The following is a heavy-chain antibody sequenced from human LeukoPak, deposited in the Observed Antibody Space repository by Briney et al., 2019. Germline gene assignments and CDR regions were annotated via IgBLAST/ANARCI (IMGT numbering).Heavy chain of an antibody. CDR2: ISSSTSTI. CDR1: GFTFSSYE. CDR3: ARGDGFHYFDY. Sequence: GGSLRLSCAASGFTFSSYEMNWVRQAPGKGLEWVSYISSSTSTIYYADSVKGRFTISRDNAQNSLYLHMSSLRDEDTAVYYCARGDGFHYFDYWGQGALVTVSS. V-gene: IGHV3-48*02. J-gene: IGHJ4*02. D-gene: IGHD5-24*01.